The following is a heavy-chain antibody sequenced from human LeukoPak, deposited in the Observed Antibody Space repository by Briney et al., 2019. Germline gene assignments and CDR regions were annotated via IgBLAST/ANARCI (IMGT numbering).Heavy chain of an antibody. J-gene: IGHJ4*02. D-gene: IGHD3-22*01. CDR3: ARINYDSSGINFDY. Sequence: SSYWMSWVRQPPGQGLEWIGSMYYSGNTYYNPSLKSRVTMSVDTSKSQFSLKLNSVTAADTAVYYCARINYDSSGINFDYWGQGTLVTVSS. CDR1: SSYW. CDR2: MYYSGNT. V-gene: IGHV4-39*01.